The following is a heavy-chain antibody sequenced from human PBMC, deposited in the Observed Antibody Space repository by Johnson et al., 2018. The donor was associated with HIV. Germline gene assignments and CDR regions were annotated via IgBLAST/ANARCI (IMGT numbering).Heavy chain of an antibody. CDR2: ISSDGSNK. D-gene: IGHD1-26*01. CDR1: GFTFSNYV. Sequence: QVQLVESGGGVVQPGRSLRLSCAASGFTFSNYVIHRVRQSPGKGLEWVAVISSDGSNKYYVDSVKGRFTISRDNSKNTLYLQMNSLRAEDTAVYYCAKSTWELRHLDAFDMWGQGTLVTVSS. CDR3: AKSTWELRHLDAFDM. J-gene: IGHJ3*02. V-gene: IGHV3-30*18.